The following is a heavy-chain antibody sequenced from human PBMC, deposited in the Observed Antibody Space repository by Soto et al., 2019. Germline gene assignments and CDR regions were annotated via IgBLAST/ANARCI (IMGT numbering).Heavy chain of an antibody. Sequence: SETLSLTCAVFGGTTSCGGYSWNWFRQPPGKGLEWIGYIYHSGSTLYNPSLKSRVTISIDKSKNQFSLRLSSVSAADTAVYYCARDSLTGNYFDPWGQGTLVTVS. CDR3: ARDSLTGNYFDP. J-gene: IGHJ5*02. D-gene: IGHD1-7*01. CDR1: GGTTSCGGYS. CDR2: IYHSGST. V-gene: IGHV4-30-2*01.